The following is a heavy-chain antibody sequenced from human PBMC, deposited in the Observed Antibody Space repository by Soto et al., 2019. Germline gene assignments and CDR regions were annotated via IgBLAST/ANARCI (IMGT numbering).Heavy chain of an antibody. J-gene: IGHJ4*02. CDR1: GESFSGYY. D-gene: IGHD3-9*01. Sequence: QVQLQQWGAGLLKPSETLSLTGAVYGESFSGYYWSWIRQPPGKGLEWIGEINRSRSTNHNPSLKSRVTISVDTSKNQFSLKLNSVTAAETAVYYCARGWVGTGSHYFRFWGQGTLVTVSS. CDR2: INRSRST. V-gene: IGHV4-34*01. CDR3: ARGWVGTGSHYFRF.